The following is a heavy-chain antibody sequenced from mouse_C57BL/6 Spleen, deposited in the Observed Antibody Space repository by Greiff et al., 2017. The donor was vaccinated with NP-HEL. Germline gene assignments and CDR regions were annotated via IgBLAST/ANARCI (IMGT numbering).Heavy chain of an antibody. V-gene: IGHV1-52*01. Sequence: QVQLQQPGAELVRPGSSVKLSCKASGYTFTSYWMHWVKQRPIQGLEWIGNIDPSDSETHYTQKFKDKATLTVDKSSSTAYMQLSSLTSEDSAVYYCARALTGRGWYFDVWGTGTTVTVSS. CDR1: GYTFTSYW. D-gene: IGHD4-1*01. CDR2: IDPSDSET. CDR3: ARALTGRGWYFDV. J-gene: IGHJ1*03.